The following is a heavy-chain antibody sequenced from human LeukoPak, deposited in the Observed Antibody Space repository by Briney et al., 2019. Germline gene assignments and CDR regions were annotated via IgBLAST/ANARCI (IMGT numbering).Heavy chain of an antibody. V-gene: IGHV4-4*02. J-gene: IGHJ4*02. CDR2: IHHSEST. CDR3: ARGIPGYFGTSGYYYEY. CDR1: GDSISSNYW. D-gene: IGHD3-22*01. Sequence: SGTLSLTCAVSGDSISSNYWWTWVRQPPGKGLEWIGEIHHSESTNFNPSLKSRVTISVDKSKNHFSLSLTSVSAADTAVYYCARGIPGYFGTSGYYYEYWGQGILVTVSS.